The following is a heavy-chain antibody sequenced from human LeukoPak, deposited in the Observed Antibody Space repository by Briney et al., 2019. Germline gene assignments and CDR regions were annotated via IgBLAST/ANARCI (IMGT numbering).Heavy chain of an antibody. D-gene: IGHD6-6*01. Sequence: PETLSLTCAVYGGSFSGYYWSWIRQPPGKGLEWIGEINHSGSTNYNPSLKSRVTISVDTSKNQFSLKLSSVTAADTAVYYCARGRYSSSLFDYWGQGTLVTVSS. CDR2: INHSGST. CDR3: ARGRYSSSLFDY. CDR1: GGSFSGYY. V-gene: IGHV4-34*01. J-gene: IGHJ4*02.